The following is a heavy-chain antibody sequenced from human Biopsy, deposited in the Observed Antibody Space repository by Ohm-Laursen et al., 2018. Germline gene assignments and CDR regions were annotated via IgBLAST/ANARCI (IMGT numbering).Heavy chain of an antibody. V-gene: IGHV4-59*11. CDR3: ARGQDSSYLAYGMDV. Sequence: GTLSLTCTVSGGSISSHYWSWIRQPPGKGLEWIGNTYNRGSTKYNSSLKSRVTISVDTSKNQFPLTVRSVTAADTAMYYCARGQDSSYLAYGMDVWGQGTTATVSS. CDR2: TYNRGST. D-gene: IGHD6-19*01. CDR1: GGSISSHY. J-gene: IGHJ6*02.